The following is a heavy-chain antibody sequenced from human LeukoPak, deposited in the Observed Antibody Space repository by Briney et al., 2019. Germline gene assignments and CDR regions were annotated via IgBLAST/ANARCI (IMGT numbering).Heavy chain of an antibody. D-gene: IGHD3-16*01. V-gene: IGHV3-23*01. CDR1: GFTFSSYA. J-gene: IGHJ6*02. Sequence: SGGSLRLSCAASGFTFSSYAMSWVRQAPGKGLEWVSAISGSGGSTYYADSVKGRFTISRDNSKNTLYLQMNSLRAEDTAVYYCAREGGMLYYYYYGMDVWGQGTTVTVSS. CDR2: ISGSGGST. CDR3: AREGGMLYYYYYGMDV.